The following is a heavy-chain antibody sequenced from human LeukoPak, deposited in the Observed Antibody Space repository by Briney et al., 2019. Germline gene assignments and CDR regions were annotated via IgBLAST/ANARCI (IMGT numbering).Heavy chain of an antibody. Sequence: PGGSLRLSCAASGFTFSHYAMHWVRQAPGKGLEWVAVISYDGNNKFYADSVKGRFTISRDNSKNTLYLQMNDLRAEDTAVYYGGSGRHYYASGSPTDFDYWGQGTLVTVSS. D-gene: IGHD3-10*01. CDR1: GFTFSHYA. CDR3: GSGRHYYASGSPTDFDY. V-gene: IGHV3-30-3*01. CDR2: ISYDGNNK. J-gene: IGHJ4*02.